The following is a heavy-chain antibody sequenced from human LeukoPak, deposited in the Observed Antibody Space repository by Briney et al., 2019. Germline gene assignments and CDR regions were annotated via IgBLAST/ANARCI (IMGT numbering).Heavy chain of an antibody. V-gene: IGHV1-8*01. CDR2: MNPNSGNT. CDR3: ARGESEYGDYGDY. D-gene: IGHD4-17*01. CDR1: GYTFTSHD. J-gene: IGHJ4*02. Sequence: GASVKVSCKASGYTFTSHDINRVRQATGQGLEWMGWMNPNSGNTGYAQKFQGRVTMTRNTSISTAYMELSSLRSEDTAVYYCARGESEYGDYGDYWGQGTLVTVSS.